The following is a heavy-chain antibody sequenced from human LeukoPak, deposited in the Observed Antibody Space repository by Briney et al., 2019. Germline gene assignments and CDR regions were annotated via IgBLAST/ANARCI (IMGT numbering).Heavy chain of an antibody. V-gene: IGHV3-43*02. Sequence: GGSLRLSCAASGFTFDDYAMHWVRQAPGKGLEWVSLISGDGGSTYYADSVKGRFTISGDNSKNSLYLQMNSLRTEDTALYYCAKDMQDSSIFGVVYTMDVWGQGTTVTVSS. CDR2: ISGDGGST. D-gene: IGHD3-3*01. CDR3: AKDMQDSSIFGVVYTMDV. J-gene: IGHJ6*02. CDR1: GFTFDDYA.